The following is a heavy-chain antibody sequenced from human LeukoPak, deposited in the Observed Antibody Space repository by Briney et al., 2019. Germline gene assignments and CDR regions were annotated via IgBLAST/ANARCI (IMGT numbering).Heavy chain of an antibody. CDR1: GGTFSSYA. D-gene: IGHD3-22*01. CDR3: ARVPDPLMIVVGFDP. CDR2: MNPNSGNT. J-gene: IGHJ5*02. V-gene: IGHV1-8*02. Sequence: ALVKVSCKASGGTFSSYAINWVRQATGQGLEWMGWMNPNSGNTGYAQKFEGRVTMTRNTSISTAYMELSSLRSEDTAVYYCARVPDPLMIVVGFDPWGQGTLVTVSS.